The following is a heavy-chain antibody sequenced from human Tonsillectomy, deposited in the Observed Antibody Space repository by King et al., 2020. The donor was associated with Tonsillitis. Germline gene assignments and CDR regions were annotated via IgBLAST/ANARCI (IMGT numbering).Heavy chain of an antibody. CDR2: FKSKPEGGTT. CDR1: GFIFSNAW. V-gene: IGHV3-15*01. CDR3: TTDYDRGRYNWDAFDI. D-gene: IGHD1-26*01. Sequence: QLVQSGGGLVKPGGSLRVSCAASGFIFSNAWMSWVRQAPGKGLEWVGRFKSKPEGGTTDYAAPVKGRFTISRDDSKNTLYQQMNRLKTADTAVYFCTTDYDRGRYNWDAFDIGGQGTMGPGSA. J-gene: IGHJ3*02.